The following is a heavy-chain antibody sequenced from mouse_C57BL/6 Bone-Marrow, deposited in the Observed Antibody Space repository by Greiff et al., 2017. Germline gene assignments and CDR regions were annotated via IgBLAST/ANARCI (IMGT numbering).Heavy chain of an antibody. CDR1: GYTFTSSW. CDR2: IHLNSGST. CDR3: ARTGIYYGNFWFAY. J-gene: IGHJ3*01. Sequence: QVQLQQPGAELVKPGASVKLSGKAFGYTFTSSWMHWVKQRLGQGLEWIGMIHLNSGSTNYNEKFKSKATLTVDKSSSTAYMQLSSLTSEDSAVYYCARTGIYYGNFWFAYWGQGTLVTVSA. D-gene: IGHD2-1*01. V-gene: IGHV1-64*01.